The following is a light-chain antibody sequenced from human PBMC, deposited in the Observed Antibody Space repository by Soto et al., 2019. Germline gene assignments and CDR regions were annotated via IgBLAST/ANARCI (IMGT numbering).Light chain of an antibody. CDR1: SSNIGSNY. CDR3: ASWDDTLTGLL. CDR2: RND. Sequence: QAVLTQPPSASGTPGQRVNISCSGSSSNIGSNYVYWYQQLPGTAPKLLIYRNDQRPSGVPDRFSGSKSGTSASLAIIGLRSEDEAHYHCASWDDTLTGLLFGGGTKVTVL. J-gene: IGLJ2*01. V-gene: IGLV1-47*01.